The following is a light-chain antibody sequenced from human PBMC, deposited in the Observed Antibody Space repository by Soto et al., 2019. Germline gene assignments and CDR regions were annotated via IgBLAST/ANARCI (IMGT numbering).Light chain of an antibody. Sequence: QSVLTQPASVSDSPGQSITISCTGTSSDVGGSNFVSWYQQHPGKPPKLIIYDVANRPSGVSNRFSGSKSGSTASLIISRLQTEDEADYYCSSYTSTRGVFGGGTKLTVL. CDR2: DVA. CDR3: SSYTSTRGV. V-gene: IGLV2-14*03. CDR1: SSDVGGSNF. J-gene: IGLJ2*01.